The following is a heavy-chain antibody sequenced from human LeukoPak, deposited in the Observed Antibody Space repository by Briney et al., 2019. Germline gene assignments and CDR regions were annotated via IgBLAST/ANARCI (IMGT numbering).Heavy chain of an antibody. CDR2: ISSSSSYI. Sequence: GGSLRLSCAASGFSFISFSMNWVRQAPGKGLEWVSSISSSSSYIYYADSVKGRFTISRDNAKNSLYLQMNSLRAEDTAVYYCVRDDDRPDNGLDYWGQGTLVTVSS. J-gene: IGHJ4*02. CDR3: VRDDDRPDNGLDY. V-gene: IGHV3-21*01. D-gene: IGHD3-22*01. CDR1: GFSFISFS.